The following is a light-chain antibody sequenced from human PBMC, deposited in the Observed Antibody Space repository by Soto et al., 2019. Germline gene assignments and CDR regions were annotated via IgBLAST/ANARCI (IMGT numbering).Light chain of an antibody. CDR2: KAS. V-gene: IGKV1-5*03. Sequence: DIQMTQSPSTLSASVGDRVTITCRASQIISSWLAWYQQKPGKAPKLLIYKASSLESGVPSRFSGSGSGTEFTLTISRLQPDDFATYYCQQYNSYPWTFGQGTKVDI. CDR3: QQYNSYPWT. CDR1: QIISSW. J-gene: IGKJ1*01.